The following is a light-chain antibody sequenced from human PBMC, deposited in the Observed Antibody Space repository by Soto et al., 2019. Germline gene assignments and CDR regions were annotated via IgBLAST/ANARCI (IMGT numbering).Light chain of an antibody. J-gene: IGLJ2*01. CDR2: NNN. CDR1: SSNIGAGYD. V-gene: IGLV1-40*01. Sequence: QAVVTQPPSVSGAPGQRVTISCTGSSSNIGAGYDVHWYQQLPGTAPKLGIHNNNNRPSGVPDRFSGSKSGTSASLAITGLQAEDEADYYCQSYDSSLSVVIFGGGTQLTVL. CDR3: QSYDSSLSVVI.